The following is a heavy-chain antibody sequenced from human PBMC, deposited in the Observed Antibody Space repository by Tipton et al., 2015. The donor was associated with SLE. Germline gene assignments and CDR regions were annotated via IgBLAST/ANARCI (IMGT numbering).Heavy chain of an antibody. J-gene: IGHJ6*03. CDR3: ARGLNYYDSSGYYPFYYMDV. CDR1: GGSFSGYY. Sequence: KPSGTLSLTCAVYGGSFSGYYWSWIRQPPGKGLEWIGEINHSGSTNYNPSLKSRVTISVDTSKNQFSLKLSSVTAADTAVYYCARGLNYYDSSGYYPFYYMDVWGKGTTVTVSS. D-gene: IGHD3-22*01. CDR2: INHSGST. V-gene: IGHV4-34*01.